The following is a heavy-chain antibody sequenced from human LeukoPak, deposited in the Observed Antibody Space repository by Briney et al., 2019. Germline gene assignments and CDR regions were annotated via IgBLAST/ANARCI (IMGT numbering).Heavy chain of an antibody. D-gene: IGHD3-10*01. J-gene: IGHJ6*03. CDR1: GFTFSSYA. CDR2: ISGSGGST. V-gene: IGHV3-23*01. Sequence: GGSLRLSCAASGFTFSSYAMSWVRQAPGKGLEWVSAISGSGGSTYYADSVKGRFTISRDNSKNTLYLQMNSLRAEDSAVYYCAQLVQGSDYYYYYMDVWGKGTTVTVSS. CDR3: AQLVQGSDYYYYYMDV.